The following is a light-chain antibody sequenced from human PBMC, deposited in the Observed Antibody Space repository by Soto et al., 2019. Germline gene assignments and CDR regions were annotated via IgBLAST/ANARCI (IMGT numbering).Light chain of an antibody. CDR2: DVS. V-gene: IGLV2-14*01. CDR3: SSYTTSTTVV. J-gene: IGLJ2*01. Sequence: QSVLTQLASVSGSPGQSITISCTGTSSDVGAYNYVSWYQQHPGKAPKLIIYDVSDRPSGVSNRFSASKSGNTASLTISGLQAEDEADYYCSSYTTSTTVVFGGGTKLTVL. CDR1: SSDVGAYNY.